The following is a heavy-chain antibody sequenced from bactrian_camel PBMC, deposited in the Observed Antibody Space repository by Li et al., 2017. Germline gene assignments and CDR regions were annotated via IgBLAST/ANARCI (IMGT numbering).Heavy chain of an antibody. D-gene: IGHD6*01. CDR2: IDSDGRS. J-gene: IGHJ4*01. CDR3: AEGRGSRGEHCYSLNY. CDR1: TDIHEYC. V-gene: IGHV3S67*01. Sequence: DVQLVESGGGSVQAGGSLRLTCAASTDIHEYCMGWFRQSPGKEREGVAAIDSDGRSAYAASVKGRFTISQDSARNTVYLQMNNLQPEDTATYYCAEGRGSRGEHCYSLNYWGRGTQVTVS.